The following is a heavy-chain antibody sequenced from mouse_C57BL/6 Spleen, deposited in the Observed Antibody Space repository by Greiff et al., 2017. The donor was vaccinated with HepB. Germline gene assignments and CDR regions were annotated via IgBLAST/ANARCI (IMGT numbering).Heavy chain of an antibody. CDR1: GYSITSGYY. D-gene: IGHD1-1*01. J-gene: IGHJ4*01. CDR2: ISYDGSN. V-gene: IGHV3-6*01. Sequence: VQLKESGPGLVKPSQSLSLTCSVTGYSITSGYYWNWIRQFPGNKLEWMGYISYDGSNNYNPSLKNRNSITRDTSKNQFFLKLNSVTTEDTATYYCARGDGYYYAMDYWGQGTSVTVSS. CDR3: ARGDGYYYAMDY.